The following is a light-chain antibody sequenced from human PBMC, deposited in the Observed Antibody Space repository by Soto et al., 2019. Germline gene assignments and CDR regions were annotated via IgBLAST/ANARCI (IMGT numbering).Light chain of an antibody. CDR3: SSYAGAVV. CDR2: EGS. Sequence: QSALTQPASVSGSPGQSITISCTGTSSDVGTYNLVSWYQHHPGKAPKLMIYEGSNRPSGVSHRFSGSQSGNTASLTISGLQAEDEAAYYCSSYAGAVVFGGGTKLTVL. V-gene: IGLV2-23*01. J-gene: IGLJ2*01. CDR1: SSDVGTYNL.